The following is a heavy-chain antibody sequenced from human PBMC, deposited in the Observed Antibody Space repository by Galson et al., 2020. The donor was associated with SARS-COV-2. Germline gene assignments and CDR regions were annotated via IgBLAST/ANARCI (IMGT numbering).Heavy chain of an antibody. CDR2: ISGSGGNA. J-gene: IGHJ3*02. CDR1: GFIFSSYA. D-gene: IGHD1-26*01. Sequence: GGSLRLSCAASGFIFSSYAMSWVRQAPGKGLGWVSTISGSGGNANYADFVKGPFTISRDNSKNTLHLQMNSLRAEDTAVYYCAKAKSGSSTTFDIWGQGTMVTVSS. CDR3: AKAKSGSSTTFDI. V-gene: IGHV3-23*01.